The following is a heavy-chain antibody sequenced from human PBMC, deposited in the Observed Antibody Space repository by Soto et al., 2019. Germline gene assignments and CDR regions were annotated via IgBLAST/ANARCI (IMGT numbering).Heavy chain of an antibody. J-gene: IGHJ6*02. V-gene: IGHV3-23*01. CDR1: GFTFSSYA. CDR2: ISGSGGST. Sequence: GGSLRLSCAASGFTFSSYAMSWVRQAPGKGLEWVSSISGSGGSTYYGYSVKGRFTISIDNSKKTPYLQMNSLIAEDTAVYYCAKQYSCYDKYGMDXWGQGTSVTVS. CDR3: AKQYSCYDKYGMDX. D-gene: IGHD5-12*01.